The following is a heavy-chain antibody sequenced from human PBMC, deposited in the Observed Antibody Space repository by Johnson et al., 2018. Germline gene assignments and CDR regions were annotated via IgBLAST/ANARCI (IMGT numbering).Heavy chain of an antibody. Sequence: QVQLQESWAAVKKPGSSVKVSCKATGGTFKSYAITWLRQAPGQGLEWKGGISPKFDPANYAQKFQDRVTITADESTGTAYMELSSLRSEDTAVYYCARGLSYKTDWGQGTLVTVSS. CDR1: GGTFKSYA. CDR2: ISPKFDPA. J-gene: IGHJ1*01. D-gene: IGHD3-16*02. V-gene: IGHV1-69*01. CDR3: ARGLSYKTD.